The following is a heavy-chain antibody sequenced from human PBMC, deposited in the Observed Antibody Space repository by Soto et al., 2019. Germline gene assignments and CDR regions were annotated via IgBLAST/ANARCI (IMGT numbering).Heavy chain of an antibody. CDR1: GGSISSSSYY. CDR3: VGSSGYYFDY. Sequence: QLQLQESGPGLVKPSETLSLTCTVSGGSISSSSYYWGWIRQPPGKGLEWIGSIYYSGSTYYHPSLKRRVTISVDTSKNQFSLKLSSVTAADTAVYYCVGSSGYYFDYWGQGTLVTVSS. CDR2: IYYSGST. D-gene: IGHD2-2*03. V-gene: IGHV4-39*01. J-gene: IGHJ4*02.